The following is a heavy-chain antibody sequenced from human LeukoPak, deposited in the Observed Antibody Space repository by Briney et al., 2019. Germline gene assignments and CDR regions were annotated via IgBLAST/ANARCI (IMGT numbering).Heavy chain of an antibody. J-gene: IGHJ6*03. CDR1: GYTFTSYG. V-gene: IGHV1-69*13. CDR2: IIPIFGTA. Sequence: SVKVSCKASGYTFTSYGIGWVRQAPGQGLEWMGGIIPIFGTANYAQKFQGRVTITADESTSTAYMELSSLRSEDTAVYYCAETSSSSPVYYYYYMDVWGKGTTVTVSS. D-gene: IGHD6-6*01. CDR3: AETSSSSPVYYYYYMDV.